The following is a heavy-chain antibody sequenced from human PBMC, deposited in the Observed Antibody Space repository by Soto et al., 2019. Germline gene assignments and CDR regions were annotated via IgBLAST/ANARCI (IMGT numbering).Heavy chain of an antibody. CDR1: GFTFSSYA. J-gene: IGHJ4*02. Sequence: EVQLLESGGGLVQPGGSLRLSCAASGFTFSSYAMSWVRQAPGKGLEWVSFICERGDCTYYADSVKGRFTISRDNSKNTLYLQMNSLSAEDTAVYYCTKRLGGSYRPLDCWGQGTLVTVSS. V-gene: IGHV3-23*01. D-gene: IGHD1-26*01. CDR3: TKRLGGSYRPLDC. CDR2: ICERGDCT.